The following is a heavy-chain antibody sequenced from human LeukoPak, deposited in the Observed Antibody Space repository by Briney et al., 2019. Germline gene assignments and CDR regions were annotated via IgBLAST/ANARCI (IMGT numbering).Heavy chain of an antibody. D-gene: IGHD6-6*01. J-gene: IGHJ4*02. CDR1: GGSFSGYY. CDR3: ARLTRLSTSPDRYYLDY. Sequence: PSGTLSLTCAVYGGSFSGYYWSWIRQPPGKGLEWIGYIYTSGGTNYIPSLKGRATISIDTSKNQFSLKLSSVTAADSAVYYCARLTRLSTSPDRYYLDYWGQGTLVTVSS. V-gene: IGHV4-4*09. CDR2: IYTSGGT.